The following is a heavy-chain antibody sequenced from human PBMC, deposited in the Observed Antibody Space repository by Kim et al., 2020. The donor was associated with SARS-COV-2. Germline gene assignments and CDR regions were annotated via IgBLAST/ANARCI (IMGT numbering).Heavy chain of an antibody. Sequence: GGSLRLSCAVSGFTFSTSYMSWVRQAPAKGLEWVANINPDGSEKYYVDSMEGRSTISRDNAKNSVYLQMNSLRAEDTAIYYCGRDPYRGAVDYWGQGTLVTVSS. D-gene: IGHD6-19*01. V-gene: IGHV3-7*03. CDR1: GFTFSTSY. J-gene: IGHJ4*02. CDR3: GRDPYRGAVDY. CDR2: INPDGSEK.